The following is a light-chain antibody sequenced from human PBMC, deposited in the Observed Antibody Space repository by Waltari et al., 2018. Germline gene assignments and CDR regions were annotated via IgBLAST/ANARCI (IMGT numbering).Light chain of an antibody. Sequence: EVVLTQSPGTLSLSPGDRATLSCRASQSIGRYIVWYQQRPGQAPRLLIYAASTRVTGIPDRFSGSGYGTDFSLTIDRLEPEDFAVYFCQNHERLPATFGQGTRVEIK. CDR3: QNHERLPAT. V-gene: IGKV3-20*01. CDR2: AAS. J-gene: IGKJ1*01. CDR1: QSIGRY.